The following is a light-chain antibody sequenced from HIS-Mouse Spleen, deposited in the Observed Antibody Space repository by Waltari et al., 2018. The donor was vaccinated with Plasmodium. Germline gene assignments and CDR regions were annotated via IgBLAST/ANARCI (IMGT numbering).Light chain of an antibody. CDR2: YAS. V-gene: IGKV1-33*01. CDR3: QQYDNLPPLFT. Sequence: DIQMTQSPSSLSASVGDRVTITCQASQDISNYLNWYQQKPGNAPKLLIYYASNLETGGPSRFSGSGSGTDFTLTISSLQPEDIATYYCQQYDNLPPLFTFGPGTKVDIK. CDR1: QDISNY. J-gene: IGKJ3*01.